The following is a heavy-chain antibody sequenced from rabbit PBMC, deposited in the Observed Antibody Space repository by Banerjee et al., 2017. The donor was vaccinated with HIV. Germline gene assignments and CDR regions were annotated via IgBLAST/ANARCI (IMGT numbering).Heavy chain of an antibody. CDR3: AREDGVAGYGYAIQYFTL. J-gene: IGHJ4*01. D-gene: IGHD6-1*01. Sequence: QEQLEESGGDLVKPEGSLTLTCTASGFSFSSNYWLCWVRQAPGKGLEWIGCIYTGSDGTYYASWAKGRFTISKTSSTTVTLQMTSLTAADTATYFCAREDGVAGYGYAIQYFTLWGQGTLVTVS. CDR2: IYTGSDGT. CDR1: GFSFSSNYW. V-gene: IGHV1S45*01.